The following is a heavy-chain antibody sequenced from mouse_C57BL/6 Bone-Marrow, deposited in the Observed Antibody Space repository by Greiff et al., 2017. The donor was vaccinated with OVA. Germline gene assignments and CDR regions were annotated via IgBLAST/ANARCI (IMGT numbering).Heavy chain of an antibody. CDR2: IRSKSSNYAT. Sequence: EVQGVESGGGLVQPKGSLKLSCAASGFTFNTYAMHWVRQAPGKGLEWVAHIRSKSSNYATYYADSVKDRFTISRDDSQSMLYLQMNNLKTEDTAMYYCVRDRDYYGSSSLFDYWGQGTTLTVSS. J-gene: IGHJ2*01. CDR3: VRDRDYYGSSSLFDY. D-gene: IGHD1-1*01. CDR1: GFTFNTYA. V-gene: IGHV10-3*01.